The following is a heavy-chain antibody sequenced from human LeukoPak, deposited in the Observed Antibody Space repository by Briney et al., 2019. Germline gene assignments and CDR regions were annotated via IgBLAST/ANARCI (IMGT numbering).Heavy chain of an antibody. CDR1: GGSISSSSYY. CDR3: ATLMGYCSSTSCYTYWFDY. D-gene: IGHD2-2*02. V-gene: IGHV4-39*01. J-gene: IGHJ4*02. CDR2: IYYSGST. Sequence: SETLSLTCTVSGGSISSSSYYWGWIRQPPGKGLEWIGSIYYSGSTYYNPSLKSRVTISVDTSKNQFSLKLSSVTAADTAVYYCATLMGYCSSTSCYTYWFDYWGQGTLVTVSS.